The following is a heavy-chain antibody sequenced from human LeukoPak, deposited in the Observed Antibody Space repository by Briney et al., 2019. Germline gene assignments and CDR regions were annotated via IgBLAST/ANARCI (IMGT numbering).Heavy chain of an antibody. CDR2: INHSGST. Sequence: SETLSLTCAVYGGSFSGYYWSWIRQPPGKGLEWIGEINHSGSTNYNPSLKSRVTISVDTSKNQFSLKLSSVTAADTAVYYCARGNKENSGPYYFDYWGQGTLVTVSS. CDR3: ARGNKENSGPYYFDY. J-gene: IGHJ4*02. D-gene: IGHD5-12*01. CDR1: GGSFSGYY. V-gene: IGHV4-34*01.